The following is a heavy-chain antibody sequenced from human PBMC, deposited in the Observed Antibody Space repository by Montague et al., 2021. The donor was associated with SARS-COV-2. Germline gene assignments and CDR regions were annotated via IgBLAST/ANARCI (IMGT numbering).Heavy chain of an antibody. Sequence: SETLSLTCAVSRGSFSNYYWTWIRQSPGKGLEWIGEINQGGAPNYTPSLKSRVTISLDTSKKQISLKLNSVTVADTAVFFCARGRPVQGSFRHFDSISSGARDIGAHGSWVTGAS. V-gene: IGHV4-34*01. CDR3: ARGRPVQGSFRHFDSISSGARDI. D-gene: IGHD3-9*01. CDR2: INQGGAP. J-gene: IGHJ3*02. CDR1: RGSFSNYY.